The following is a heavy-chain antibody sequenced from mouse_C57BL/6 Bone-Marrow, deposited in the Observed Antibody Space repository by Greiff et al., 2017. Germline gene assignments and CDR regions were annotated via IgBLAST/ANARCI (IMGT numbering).Heavy chain of an antibody. CDR1: GFSFNTYA. CDR3: VRHYDVNYYAMDY. CDR2: IRSKSNNYAT. J-gene: IGHJ4*01. D-gene: IGHD2-12*01. V-gene: IGHV10-1*01. Sequence: EVKLMESGGGLVQPKGSLKLSCAASGFSFNTYAMNWVRQAPGKGLEWVARIRSKSNNYATYYADSVKDRFTISRDDSESMLYLQMNNLKTEDTAMYYCVRHYDVNYYAMDYWGQGTSVTVSS.